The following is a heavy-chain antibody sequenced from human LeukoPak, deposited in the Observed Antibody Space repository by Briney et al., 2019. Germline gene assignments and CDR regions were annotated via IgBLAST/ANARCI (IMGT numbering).Heavy chain of an antibody. V-gene: IGHV4-30-2*01. CDR3: ARGIGSMIVVVIHSPGAFDI. CDR1: GGSISSGAYY. D-gene: IGHD3-22*01. CDR2: IYHSGST. J-gene: IGHJ3*02. Sequence: PSETLSLTCTVSGGSISSGAYYWSWIRQPPGKGLEWIGYIYHSGSTYSNPSLKSRVTISVDRSKNPFSLKLSSVTAADTAVYYCARGIGSMIVVVIHSPGAFDIWGQGTMVTVSS.